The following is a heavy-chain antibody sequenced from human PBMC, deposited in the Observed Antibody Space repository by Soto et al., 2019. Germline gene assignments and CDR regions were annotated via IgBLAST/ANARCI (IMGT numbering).Heavy chain of an antibody. V-gene: IGHV3-21*01. CDR3: PREQVGPFYYYYYGMDV. CDR1: GFTFRTYS. D-gene: IGHD1-26*01. CDR2: ISSSSTYI. Sequence: PGWSLRLSCAASGFTFRTYSMNWVRQAPGKGLEWVSSISSSSTYIYYADSVKGRFTISRDNAKNSLYMQLTSLRAEDTAVYYCPREQVGPFYYYYYGMDVWGQGTTVIGSS. J-gene: IGHJ6*02.